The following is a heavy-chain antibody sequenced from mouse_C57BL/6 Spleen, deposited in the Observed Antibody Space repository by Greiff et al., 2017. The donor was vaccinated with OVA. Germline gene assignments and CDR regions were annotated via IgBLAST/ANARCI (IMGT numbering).Heavy chain of an antibody. CDR2: IYPGDGDT. V-gene: IGHV1-80*01. J-gene: IGHJ1*03. CDR3: ARGGRRPWYFDV. Sequence: QVQLQQSGAELVKPGASVKISCKASGYAFSSYWMNWVKQRPGKGLEWIGQIYPGDGDTNYNGKFKGKATLTADKSSSTAYMQLSSLTSEDSAVYFCARGGRRPWYFDVWGTGTTVTVSS. CDR1: GYAFSSYW. D-gene: IGHD1-1*01.